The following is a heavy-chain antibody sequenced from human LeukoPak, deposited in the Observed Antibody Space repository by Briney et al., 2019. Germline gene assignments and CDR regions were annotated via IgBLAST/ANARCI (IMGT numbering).Heavy chain of an antibody. CDR3: ARGGYYYDSSGYSDY. CDR2: INPNSGGT. CDR1: GYTFTGYC. V-gene: IGHV1-2*06. D-gene: IGHD3-22*01. J-gene: IGHJ4*02. Sequence: ASVKVSCKASGYTFTGYCMHWVRQAPGQGLEWMGRINPNSGGTNYAQKFQGRVTMTRDTSISTAYMELSRLRSDDTAVYYCARGGYYYDSSGYSDYWGQGTLVTVSS.